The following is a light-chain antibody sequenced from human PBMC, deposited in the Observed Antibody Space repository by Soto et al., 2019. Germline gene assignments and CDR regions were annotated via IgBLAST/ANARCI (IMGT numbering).Light chain of an antibody. CDR1: SSDVGGYNY. V-gene: IGLV2-14*01. CDR3: SSYTSNSNPYV. Sequence: QSVPTQPASVSGSPGQSITISCTGTSSDVGGYNYVSWYQQHPGKAPKLMIYDVSNRPSGVSNRFSGPKSGNTASLSISGLQAEDEADYYCSSYTSNSNPYVFGTGTKVTVL. J-gene: IGLJ1*01. CDR2: DVS.